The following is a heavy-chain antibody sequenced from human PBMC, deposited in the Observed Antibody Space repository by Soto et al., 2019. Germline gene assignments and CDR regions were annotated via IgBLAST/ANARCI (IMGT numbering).Heavy chain of an antibody. CDR1: GGSISSGDYY. D-gene: IGHD3-22*01. J-gene: IGHJ3*02. CDR2: IYYSGST. CDR3: ARDRDYYDSSGYLDAFDI. Sequence: PSETLSLTCTVSGGSISSGDYYWSWIRQPPGKGLEWIGYIYYSGSTYYNPSLKSRVTISVDTSKNQFSLKLSSVTAADTAVYYCARDRDYYDSSGYLDAFDICGPGTMVTVSS. V-gene: IGHV4-30-4*01.